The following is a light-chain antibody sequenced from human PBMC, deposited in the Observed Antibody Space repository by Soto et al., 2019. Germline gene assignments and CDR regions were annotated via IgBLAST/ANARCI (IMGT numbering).Light chain of an antibody. CDR1: QSISNF. Sequence: DIQMTQSPSSLSASLGDRVTITCRASQSISNFLNWVQHKPGNAPKVLISAASTLQSGVPPRFSGSESGTVFTLTISSLQPEDSASYYCQQYYNSVLTFGGGTKVEIK. V-gene: IGKV1-39*01. CDR2: AAS. J-gene: IGKJ4*01. CDR3: QQYYNSVLT.